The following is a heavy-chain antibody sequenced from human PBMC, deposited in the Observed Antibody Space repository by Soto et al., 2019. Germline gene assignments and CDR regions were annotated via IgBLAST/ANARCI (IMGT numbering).Heavy chain of an antibody. V-gene: IGHV3-15*07. D-gene: IGHD1-26*01. CDR1: GIPFSDAW. Sequence: GGSLRVSCVLSGIPFSDAWMNWGRQTPGRGLEWVGRIKSRGSGGTRDYAAPVKGRFTISRDDSRNTVYLQMDSLQIADTAVYFCVWQADFIGSWHWGQGSLVTVSS. CDR3: VWQADFIGSWH. J-gene: IGHJ4*02. CDR2: IKSRGSGGTR.